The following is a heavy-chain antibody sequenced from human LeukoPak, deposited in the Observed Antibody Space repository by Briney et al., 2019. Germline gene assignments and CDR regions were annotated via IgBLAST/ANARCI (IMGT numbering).Heavy chain of an antibody. CDR1: GFTFSSYA. CDR3: ASERYVGYTYTVFDY. D-gene: IGHD3-16*01. V-gene: IGHV3-23*01. Sequence: GGSLRLSCAASGFTFSSYAMSWVRQAPGKGLEWVSAISGSGGSTYYADSVKGRFTISRDNSKNTLNLQMNSLRSEDTAVYYCASERYVGYTYTVFDYWGQGTLVTVSS. J-gene: IGHJ4*02. CDR2: ISGSGGST.